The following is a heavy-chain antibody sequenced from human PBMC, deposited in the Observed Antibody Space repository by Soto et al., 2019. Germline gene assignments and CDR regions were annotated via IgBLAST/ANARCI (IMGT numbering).Heavy chain of an antibody. CDR2: INPNSGGT. D-gene: IGHD3-22*01. Sequence: GASVKVAGRXSGYTFTGYYMHWVRQAPGQGLEWMGWINPNSGGTNFAQKFEGRVTMTRDTSINTAYMELSRLRSDDTAVYYCAIGPYYYDSNGPFDYWGQGTLVTVSS. CDR3: AIGPYYYDSNGPFDY. CDR1: GYTFTGYY. J-gene: IGHJ4*02. V-gene: IGHV1-2*02.